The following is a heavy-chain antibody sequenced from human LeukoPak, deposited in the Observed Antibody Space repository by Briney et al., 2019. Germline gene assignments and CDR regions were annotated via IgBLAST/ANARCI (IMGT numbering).Heavy chain of an antibody. CDR3: ARGGYCSSTSCYRSYYYGMDV. J-gene: IGHJ6*02. CDR1: GGSFSGYY. D-gene: IGHD2-2*02. V-gene: IGHV4-34*01. Sequence: PSETLSLTCAVYGGSFSGYYWSWIRQPPGKGLEWIGEINHSGSTNYNPSLKSRVTISVDTSKNQSSLKLSSVTAADTAVYYCARGGYCSSTSCYRSYYYGMDVWGQGTTVTVSS. CDR2: INHSGST.